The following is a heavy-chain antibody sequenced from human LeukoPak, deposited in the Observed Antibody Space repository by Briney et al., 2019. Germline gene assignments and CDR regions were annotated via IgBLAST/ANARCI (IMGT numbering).Heavy chain of an antibody. V-gene: IGHV3-30*02. CDR2: IRYDGSNK. Sequence: GGSLRLSCAASGFTFSSYGTHWVRQAPGKGLEWVAFIRYDGSNKYYADSVKGRFTISRDNSKNTLYLQMNSLRAEDTAVYYCAKEDCSSTSCLGFYWGQGTLVTVSS. D-gene: IGHD2-2*01. CDR1: GFTFSSYG. CDR3: AKEDCSSTSCLGFY. J-gene: IGHJ4*02.